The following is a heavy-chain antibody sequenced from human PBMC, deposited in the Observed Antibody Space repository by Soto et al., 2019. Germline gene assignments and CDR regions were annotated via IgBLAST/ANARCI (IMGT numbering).Heavy chain of an antibody. CDR2: ISAYNGNT. CDR3: ARVLLFVVRGGHNWFDP. D-gene: IGHD3-10*01. V-gene: IGHV1-18*01. J-gene: IGHJ5*02. Sequence: QVQLVQSGAEVKKPGASVKVSCKASGYTFTSYGISWVRQAPGQGLEWMGWISAYNGNTKYAQKLQGRVTMTTDTSTSTAYMELRSLRSDDTAVYYCARVLLFVVRGGHNWFDPWGQGTLVTVFS. CDR1: GYTFTSYG.